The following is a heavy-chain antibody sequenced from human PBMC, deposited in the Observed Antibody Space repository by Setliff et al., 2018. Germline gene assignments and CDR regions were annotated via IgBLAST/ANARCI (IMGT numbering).Heavy chain of an antibody. J-gene: IGHJ4*02. CDR1: GFTFSSYA. CDR2: ISGSGGST. Sequence: LRLSCAASGFTFSSYAMSWVRQAPGKGLEWVSAISGSGGSTYYADSVKGRFTISRDNSKNLVYLQMDSLRADDTAVYYCTRSRGTTVYDYWGQGTLVTVSS. CDR3: TRSRGTTVYDY. D-gene: IGHD1-7*01. V-gene: IGHV3-23*01.